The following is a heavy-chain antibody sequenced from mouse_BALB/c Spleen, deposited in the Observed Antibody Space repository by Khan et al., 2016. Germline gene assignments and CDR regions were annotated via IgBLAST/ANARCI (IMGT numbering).Heavy chain of an antibody. CDR1: GYAFTNYN. CDR3: TRRGSHYFGSNLFDY. V-gene: IGHV1S135*01. D-gene: IGHD1-1*01. J-gene: IGHJ3*01. Sequence: VQLQQSGPELVKPGASVKVSCKASGYAFTNYNIYWVQQSHGRSLEWIGYVDPYNGDTGYNQKFKGKATLTVDKSYSTDYMHLNSLTSEDSASYYCTRRGSHYFGSNLFDYWGQGTLVTVSA. CDR2: VDPYNGDT.